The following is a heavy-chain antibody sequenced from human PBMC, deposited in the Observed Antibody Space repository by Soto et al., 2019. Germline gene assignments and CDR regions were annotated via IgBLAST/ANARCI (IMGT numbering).Heavy chain of an antibody. D-gene: IGHD6-19*01. V-gene: IGHV4-39*01. CDR1: GGSISSSSYY. J-gene: IGHJ6*02. Sequence: SETLSLTCTVSGGSISSSSYYWGWIRQPPGKGLEWIGSIYYSGSTYYNPSLKSRVTISVDTSKNQFSLKLSSVTAADTAVYYCATGIAVASSYYYYGMDVWGQGTTVTVSS. CDR2: IYYSGST. CDR3: ATGIAVASSYYYYGMDV.